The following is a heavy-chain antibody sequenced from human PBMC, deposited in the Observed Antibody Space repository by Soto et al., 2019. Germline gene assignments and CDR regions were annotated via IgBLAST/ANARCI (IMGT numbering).Heavy chain of an antibody. D-gene: IGHD2-2*01. CDR3: AKSPNFYCSSPNCSKYYFDY. CDR2: ISYDGSDK. Sequence: QDHLVESGGGVVQPGTSLRLSCGASGFTFNTYGMHWVRQAPGKGLEWVAVISYDGSDKFYADSVKGRFTISRDNSKNALYLQMSSLRPEYTAIYYCAKSPNFYCSSPNCSKYYFDYWGQGTLVTVSS. CDR1: GFTFNTYG. V-gene: IGHV3-30*18. J-gene: IGHJ4*02.